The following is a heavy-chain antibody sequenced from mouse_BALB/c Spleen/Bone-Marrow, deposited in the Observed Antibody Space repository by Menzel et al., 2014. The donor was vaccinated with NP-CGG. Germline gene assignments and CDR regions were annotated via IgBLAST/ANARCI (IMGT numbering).Heavy chain of an antibody. Sequence: VQLQQSGAELVRPGVSVKISCKGSGYTFTDYAMHWVKQSHAKSLEWTGVISTYYGDASYNQKFKGKATMTVDKSSSTAYMELARLTSEDSAIYYCAREGGNFPWFAYWGQGTLVTVSA. J-gene: IGHJ3*01. CDR3: AREGGNFPWFAY. CDR1: GYTFTDYA. D-gene: IGHD2-1*01. V-gene: IGHV1S137*01. CDR2: ISTYYGDA.